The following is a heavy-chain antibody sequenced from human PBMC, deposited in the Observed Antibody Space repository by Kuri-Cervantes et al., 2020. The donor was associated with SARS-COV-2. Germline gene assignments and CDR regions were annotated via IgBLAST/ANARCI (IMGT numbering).Heavy chain of an antibody. V-gene: IGHV4-38-2*02. CDR2: VYHSGET. CDR3: ARDLQKWEQPEY. CDR1: GYSISSGDYY. D-gene: IGHD1-26*01. Sequence: GSLRLSCTASGYSISSGDYYWSWIRQPPGKGLEWIGSVYHSGETYYNPSLNRRVSISIDASKNQFSLKLTSVTAADTAVYYCARDLQKWEQPEYWGQGALVTVSS. J-gene: IGHJ4*02.